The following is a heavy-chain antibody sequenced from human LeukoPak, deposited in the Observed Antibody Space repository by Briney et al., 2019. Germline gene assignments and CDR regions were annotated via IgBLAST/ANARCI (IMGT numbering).Heavy chain of an antibody. J-gene: IGHJ4*02. V-gene: IGHV3-23*01. CDR3: AKERYYYDSSGYYPDFDY. CDR1: GFTFSNYA. Sequence: GGSLRLSCAASGFTFSNYAMTWVRQAPGKGLEWVSAISGSGGSTYYADSVKGRFTISRDNSKNTLYLQMNSLRAEDTAVYYCAKERYYYDSSGYYPDFDYWGQGTLVTVSS. D-gene: IGHD3-22*01. CDR2: ISGSGGST.